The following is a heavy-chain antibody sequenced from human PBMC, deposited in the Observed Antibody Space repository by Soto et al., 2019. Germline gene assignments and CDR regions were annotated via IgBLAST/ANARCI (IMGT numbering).Heavy chain of an antibody. CDR1: GYTFTRYG. Sequence: PSLYVSCKASGYTFTRYGISWVRQAPGQGLEWMGWISAYNGNTNYAQKLQGRVTMTTDTSTRTAYMELRSLRSDDTAVYYCARTSKLDHPPRDYCDGMDVWGQGTTDSVAS. CDR3: ARTSKLDHPPRDYCDGMDV. V-gene: IGHV1-18*01. CDR2: ISAYNGNT. J-gene: IGHJ6*02. D-gene: IGHD1-1*01.